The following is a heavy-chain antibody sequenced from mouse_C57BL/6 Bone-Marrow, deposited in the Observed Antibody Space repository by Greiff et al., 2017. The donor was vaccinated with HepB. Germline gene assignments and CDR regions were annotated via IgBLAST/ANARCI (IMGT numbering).Heavy chain of an antibody. V-gene: IGHV7-3*01. J-gene: IGHJ1*03. Sequence: EVHLVESGGGLVQPGGSLSLSCAASGFTFTDYYMSWVRQPPGQALEWLGFIRNKANGYTTEYSASVKGRFTISRDNSQSILYLQMNALRAAASATYYCARYGPTSHRYFDDWGTGTTVTVSS. D-gene: IGHD6-1*01. CDR3: ARYGPTSHRYFDD. CDR1: GFTFTDYY. CDR2: IRNKANGYTT.